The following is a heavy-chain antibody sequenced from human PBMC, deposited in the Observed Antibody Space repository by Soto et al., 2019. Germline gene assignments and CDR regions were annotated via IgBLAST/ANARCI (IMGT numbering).Heavy chain of an antibody. CDR3: VRQGIGTQHGLVDV. J-gene: IGHJ6*02. Sequence: PSETLSLTCTVSSGPSSSHNWGWIRQPPGRGLEWIGYVYSTGGTSYNPSLKSRVTISADTSTNHISLTLSSVTAADTAVYYCVRQGIGTQHGLVDVWGQGTTVTVS. CDR1: SGPSSSHN. CDR2: VYSTGGT. V-gene: IGHV4-59*08. D-gene: IGHD3-10*01.